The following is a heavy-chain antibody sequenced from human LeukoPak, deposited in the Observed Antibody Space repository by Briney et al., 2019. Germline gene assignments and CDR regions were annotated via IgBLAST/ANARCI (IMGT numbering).Heavy chain of an antibody. CDR3: ARDGYSFGHDFDY. V-gene: IGHV3-74*01. CDR2: IKGDGSST. CDR1: GFTFSSYW. J-gene: IGHJ4*02. D-gene: IGHD5-18*01. Sequence: GGSLRLSCAAPGFTFSSYWMHWVRHTPGKGLVWVSRIKGDGSSTSYADSVKGRFTISRDNAKNTLYLQMNSLRAEDTAVYYCARDGYSFGHDFDYWGQGTLVTVSS.